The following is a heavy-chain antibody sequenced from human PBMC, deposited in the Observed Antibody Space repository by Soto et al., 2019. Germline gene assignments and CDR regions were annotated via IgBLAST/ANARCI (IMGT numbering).Heavy chain of an antibody. D-gene: IGHD3-22*01. V-gene: IGHV4-34*01. Sequence: PSETLSLTCAVYGGSFSGYYLSWIRQPPGKGLEWIGEINHSGSTNYNPSLKSRVTISVDTSKNQFSLKLSSVTAADTAVYYCARGSITMIVVAPGHWFDPWGQGTLVTVYS. CDR1: GGSFSGYY. J-gene: IGHJ5*02. CDR2: INHSGST. CDR3: ARGSITMIVVAPGHWFDP.